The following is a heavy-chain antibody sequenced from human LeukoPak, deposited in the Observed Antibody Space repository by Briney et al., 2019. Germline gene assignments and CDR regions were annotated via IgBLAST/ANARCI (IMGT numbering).Heavy chain of an antibody. Sequence: QPGGSLRLSCAASGFTFSSYSLTWARRAPGEGLEWISYISSDSSTIYYADSVKGRFTISRDNVLNSLYLQMNSLRDDDTAVYYCARFPRLGILIAIYMEVWGKGTTVTVSS. CDR2: ISSDSSTI. CDR1: GFTFSSYS. J-gene: IGHJ6*03. D-gene: IGHD2/OR15-2a*01. V-gene: IGHV3-48*02. CDR3: ARFPRLGILIAIYMEV.